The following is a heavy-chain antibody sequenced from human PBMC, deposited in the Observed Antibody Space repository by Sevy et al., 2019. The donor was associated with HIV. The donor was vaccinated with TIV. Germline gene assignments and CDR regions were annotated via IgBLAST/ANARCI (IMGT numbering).Heavy chain of an antibody. CDR3: ARDGGYDSRGYDLSNY. J-gene: IGHJ4*02. Sequence: GGSLRLSYAASGFTFSTYAMHWVRQAPGKGLEWVAVISYDGSNTYYADSVKGRFTISRDSSKNTLYLQMNSLRAEDTAVYFCARDGGYDSRGYDLSNYWGQGTLVTVSS. D-gene: IGHD3-22*01. CDR1: GFTFSTYA. CDR2: ISYDGSNT. V-gene: IGHV3-30-3*01.